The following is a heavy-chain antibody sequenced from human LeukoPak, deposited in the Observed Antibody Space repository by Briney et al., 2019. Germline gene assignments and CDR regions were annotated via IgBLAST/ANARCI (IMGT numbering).Heavy chain of an antibody. V-gene: IGHV3-49*04. CDR3: ARELSGSYYDFDY. D-gene: IGHD1-26*01. J-gene: IGHJ4*02. CDR2: IRTKAYGGTT. CDR1: GFTVGDYA. Sequence: GRSLRLSCTASGFTVGDYAMSWVRQAPGKGLEWVGFIRTKAYGGTTEYAASVKGRFTISRDDSKSIVYLQMNSLKTEDTAVYYCARELSGSYYDFDYWGQGTLVTVSS.